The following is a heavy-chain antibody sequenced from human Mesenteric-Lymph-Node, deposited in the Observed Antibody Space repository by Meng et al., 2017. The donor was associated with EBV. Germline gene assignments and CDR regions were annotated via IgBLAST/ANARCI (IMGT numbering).Heavy chain of an antibody. CDR3: TTETYHSDSSDYSDFDY. V-gene: IGHV4-39*07. J-gene: IGHJ4*02. CDR2: IYYSGST. CDR1: GGSISSSSYY. D-gene: IGHD3-22*01. Sequence: QLQRQESGPGLVKPSETLSLTCTVSGGSISSSSYYWGWIRQPPGKGLEWIGSIYYSGSTYYNPSLKSRVTISLDTSKNQFSLKLSSVTAEDTAVYYCTTETYHSDSSDYSDFDYWGQGTLVTVSS.